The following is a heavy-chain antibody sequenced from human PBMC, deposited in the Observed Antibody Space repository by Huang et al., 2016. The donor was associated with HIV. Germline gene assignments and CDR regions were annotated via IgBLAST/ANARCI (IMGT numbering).Heavy chain of an antibody. CDR2: MRYDGSNK. CDR1: GFTFSSYG. J-gene: IGHJ3*02. Sequence: QVQLVESGGGVVQPGGSLRLSCAASGFTFSSYGMHWVCQAPGKGLVWVAFMRYDGSNKYYADSVKGRFTISRDNSKNTLYLQMNSLRAEDTAVYYCATDQNYYDSSGYYYEAFDIWGQGTMVTVSS. V-gene: IGHV3-30*02. CDR3: ATDQNYYDSSGYYYEAFDI. D-gene: IGHD3-22*01.